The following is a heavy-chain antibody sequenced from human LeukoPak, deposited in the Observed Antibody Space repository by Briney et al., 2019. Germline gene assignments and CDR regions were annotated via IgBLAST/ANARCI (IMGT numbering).Heavy chain of an antibody. CDR3: ARETYSSSFFDP. D-gene: IGHD6-13*01. V-gene: IGHV4-31*03. CDR1: GDSISNGAYY. J-gene: IGHJ5*02. Sequence: SETLSLTCTVSGDSISNGAYYWTWIRQLPGKGLEWTGYIYYTGSTYYNPSLKSRVTISVDTSKNQFSLNLSSVTAADTAVYSCARETYSSSFFDPWGQGTLVTVSS. CDR2: IYYTGST.